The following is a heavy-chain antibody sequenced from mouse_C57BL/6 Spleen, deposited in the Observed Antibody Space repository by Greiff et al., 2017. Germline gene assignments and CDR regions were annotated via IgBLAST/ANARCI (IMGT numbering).Heavy chain of an antibody. CDR3: AKHLDDYDGVLAY. J-gene: IGHJ3*01. D-gene: IGHD2-4*01. CDR2: IWGGGST. V-gene: IGHV2-9*01. Sequence: QVQLKESGPGLVAPSQSLSITCTVSGFSLTSYGVDWVRQPPGKGLEWLGVIWGGGSTNYNSALMSRLSISKDNSKGQVFLKMNSLQTDDTAMYYCAKHLDDYDGVLAYWGQGTLVTVSA. CDR1: GFSLTSYG.